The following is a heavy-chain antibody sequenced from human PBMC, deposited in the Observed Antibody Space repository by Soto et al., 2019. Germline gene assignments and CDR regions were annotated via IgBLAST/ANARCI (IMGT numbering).Heavy chain of an antibody. CDR3: AREGSSWHLRRGRFDP. CDR2: ITNGDGGGT. J-gene: IGHJ5*02. V-gene: IGHV3-23*01. Sequence: GGSLRLSCAASGFTFSSLAMSWVRQAPGKGLQWVSMITNGDGGGTYYADSVKGRFTISRDNSKNTLYLQMNGLRAEDTAVYYCAREGSSWHLRRGRFDPWGQGTLVTVSS. D-gene: IGHD6-13*01. CDR1: GFTFSSLA.